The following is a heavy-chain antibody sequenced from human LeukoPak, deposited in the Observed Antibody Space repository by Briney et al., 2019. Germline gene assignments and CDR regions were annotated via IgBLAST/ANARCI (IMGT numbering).Heavy chain of an antibody. Sequence: ASVKVSCKASGYTYTSYGISWVRQAPGQGLEWMGWMNPNSGNTGYAQKFQGRVTITRNTSISTAYMELSSLRPEDTAVYYCAKDWRRIVVVGPITRHGNYMDVWGKGTTVTISS. CDR3: AKDWRRIVVVGPITRHGNYMDV. J-gene: IGHJ6*03. CDR1: GYTYTSYG. D-gene: IGHD2-15*01. V-gene: IGHV1-8*01. CDR2: MNPNSGNT.